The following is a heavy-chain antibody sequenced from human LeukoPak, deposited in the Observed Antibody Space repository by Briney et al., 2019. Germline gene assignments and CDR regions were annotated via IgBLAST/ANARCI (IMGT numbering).Heavy chain of an antibody. J-gene: IGHJ4*02. CDR2: IYYSGST. V-gene: IGHV4-39*01. Sequence: SETLSLTCTVSGGSISSSSYYWGWIRQPPGKGLEWIASIYYSGSTYYNPSLKSRVTISVDTSKNQFSLKLSSVTAADTAVYYCARQEPSIAAAGLDYWGQGTLVTVSS. D-gene: IGHD6-13*01. CDR3: ARQEPSIAAAGLDY. CDR1: GGSISSSSYY.